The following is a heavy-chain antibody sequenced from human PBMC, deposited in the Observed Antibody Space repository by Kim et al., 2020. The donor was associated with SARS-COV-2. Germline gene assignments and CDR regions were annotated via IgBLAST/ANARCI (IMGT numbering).Heavy chain of an antibody. V-gene: IGHV1-69*13. CDR1: GYTFSSYT. J-gene: IGHJ4*02. CDR3: ARGGVVGDASTPPDY. D-gene: IGHD2-15*01. CDR2: IIPVFGTT. Sequence: SVKVSCKASGYTFSSYTITWVRQAPGQGLEWVGGIIPVFGTTHYAEKFQGRVTMTADESTITAFMELHSLRSDDTAVYYCARGGVVGDASTPPDYWGQG.